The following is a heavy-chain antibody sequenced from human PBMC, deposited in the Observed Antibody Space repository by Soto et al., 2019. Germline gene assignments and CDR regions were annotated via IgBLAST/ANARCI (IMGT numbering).Heavy chain of an antibody. CDR3: ARDRLLGYCSSPSCYELEATVGDY. Sequence: ASVKVSCKASGYTFTGYYMHWVRQAPGQGLEWMGWINPNSGGTNYAQKFQGRVTMTRDTSISTAYMELSRLRSDDTAMYYCARDRLLGYCSSPSCYELEATVGDYWGQGTLVTVSS. CDR1: GYTFTGYY. CDR2: INPNSGGT. V-gene: IGHV1-2*02. D-gene: IGHD2-2*01. J-gene: IGHJ4*02.